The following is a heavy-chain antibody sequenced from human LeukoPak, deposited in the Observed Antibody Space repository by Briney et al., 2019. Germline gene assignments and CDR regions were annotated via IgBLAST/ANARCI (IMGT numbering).Heavy chain of an antibody. V-gene: IGHV1-24*01. CDR3: ATVVVPAAPLDY. D-gene: IGHD2-2*01. Sequence: ASVKVSCKGSGYTLTELSMHWVRQAPGKGLEWMGGFDPEDGETIYAQKFQGRVTMTEDTSTDTAYMELSSLRSEDTAVYYCATVVVPAAPLDYWGQGTLVTVSS. J-gene: IGHJ4*02. CDR1: GYTLTELS. CDR2: FDPEDGET.